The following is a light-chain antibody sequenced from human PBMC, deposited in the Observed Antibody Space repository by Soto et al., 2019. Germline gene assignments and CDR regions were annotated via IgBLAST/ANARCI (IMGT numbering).Light chain of an antibody. J-gene: IGKJ4*01. Sequence: DIVMTQSPDSLAVSLGERATINCKSGQSVLYSSNNKTYLAWYQQKPGQPPKLLIYWASTRESGVPDRFSGSGSGTDFTLTINSLQAEDVAVYYCQQYYSTPRTFGGGTKVEIK. CDR2: WAS. V-gene: IGKV4-1*01. CDR3: QQYYSTPRT. CDR1: QSVLYSSNNKTY.